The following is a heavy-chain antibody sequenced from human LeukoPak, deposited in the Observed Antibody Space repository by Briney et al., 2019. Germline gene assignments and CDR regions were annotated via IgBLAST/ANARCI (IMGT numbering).Heavy chain of an antibody. J-gene: IGHJ6*03. CDR2: ISYDGSDK. V-gene: IGHV3-30*18. CDR1: GFTFSSYG. CDR3: AKDSPLYSSSAYYMDV. D-gene: IGHD6-6*01. Sequence: GGSLRLSCAASGFTFSSYGMHWVRQAPGKGLEWVAVISYDGSDKYYADSVKGRFTISRDNSKNTLYLQMNSLRAEDTAVYYCAKDSPLYSSSAYYMDVWVKGTTVTVSS.